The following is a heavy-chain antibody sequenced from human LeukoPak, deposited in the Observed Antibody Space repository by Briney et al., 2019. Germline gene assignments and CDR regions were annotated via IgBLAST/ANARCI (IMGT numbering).Heavy chain of an antibody. J-gene: IGHJ4*02. CDR1: GFTFSSYA. D-gene: IGHD1-26*01. Sequence: PGGSLRLSCAASGFTFSSYAMSWVRQAPGKGLECVSAISGGGGSTYYADSVKGRFTISRDNSKNTLYLQMNSLRAEDTAVYYCAKEWELLVGPFDYWGQGTLVTVSS. V-gene: IGHV3-23*01. CDR3: AKEWELLVGPFDY. CDR2: ISGGGGST.